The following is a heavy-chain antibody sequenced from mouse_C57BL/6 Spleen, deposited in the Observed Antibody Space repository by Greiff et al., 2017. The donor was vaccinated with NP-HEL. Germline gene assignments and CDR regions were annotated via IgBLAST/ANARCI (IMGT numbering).Heavy chain of an antibody. V-gene: IGHV1-81*01. CDR2: FYPRSGNT. CDR1: GYTFTSYG. CDR3: ARPSTTVVGMDY. D-gene: IGHD1-1*01. J-gene: IGHJ4*01. Sequence: QVQLKQSGAELARPGASVKLSCKASGYTFTSYGLSWVKQRTGQGLEWIGEFYPRSGNTSYNEKFKGKATLTADKSSSTAYMELRSRTSEDSAVYFGARPSTTVVGMDYWGQGTSVTVSS.